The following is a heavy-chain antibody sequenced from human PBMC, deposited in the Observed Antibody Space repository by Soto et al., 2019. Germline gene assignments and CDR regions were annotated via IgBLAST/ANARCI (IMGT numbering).Heavy chain of an antibody. Sequence: GGSLRLSCAASGFTFSSYSMNWVRQAPGKGLEWVSYISSSSSTTYYADSVKGRFTISRDNAKNSLYLQMNSLRDEDTAVYYCARDEYSSLTYYYYGMDVWGQGTTVTVSS. J-gene: IGHJ6*02. V-gene: IGHV3-48*02. CDR2: ISSSSSTT. D-gene: IGHD5-18*01. CDR1: GFTFSSYS. CDR3: ARDEYSSLTYYYYGMDV.